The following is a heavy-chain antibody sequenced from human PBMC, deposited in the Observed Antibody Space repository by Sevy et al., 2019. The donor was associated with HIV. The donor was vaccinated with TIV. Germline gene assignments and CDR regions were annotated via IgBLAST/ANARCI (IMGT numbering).Heavy chain of an antibody. V-gene: IGHV3-30*18. CDR2: ISYDGSNK. D-gene: IGHD3-10*01. CDR1: GFTFSSYG. Sequence: GESLKISCAASGFTFSSYGMHWVRQAPGKGLEWVAVISYDGSNKYYADSVKGRFTISRDNSKNTLYLQMNSLRAEDTAVYYCAKDLLLWFGESNYYYYYGMDVWGQGTTVTVSS. CDR3: AKDLLLWFGESNYYYYYGMDV. J-gene: IGHJ6*02.